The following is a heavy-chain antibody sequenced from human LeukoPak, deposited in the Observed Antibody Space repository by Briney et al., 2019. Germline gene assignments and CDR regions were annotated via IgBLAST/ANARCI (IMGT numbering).Heavy chain of an antibody. CDR3: AKDIRDHILTGYPDY. V-gene: IGHV3-9*01. J-gene: IGHJ4*02. CDR2: ISWNSGSI. D-gene: IGHD3-9*01. CDR1: GFTFDDYA. Sequence: GGSLRLSCAASGFTFDDYAMHWARQAPGKGLEWVSGISWNSGSIGYADSVKGRFTISRDNAKNSLYLQMNSLRAEDTALYYCAKDIRDHILTGYPDYWGQGTLVTVSS.